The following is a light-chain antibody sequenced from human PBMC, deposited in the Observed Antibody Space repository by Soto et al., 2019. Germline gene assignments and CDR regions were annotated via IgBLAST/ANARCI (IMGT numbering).Light chain of an antibody. Sequence: QSALTQPASVSGSPGQSITISCTGTSSDVGNYNYVSWYQQDPDKAPKLMIYEVSNRPSGVSNRFSGSKSGNTASLTISGLQAEDEADYYCSSYTSTSTLYVFGTGTKVPVL. J-gene: IGLJ1*01. CDR3: SSYTSTSTLYV. CDR1: SSDVGNYNY. CDR2: EVS. V-gene: IGLV2-14*01.